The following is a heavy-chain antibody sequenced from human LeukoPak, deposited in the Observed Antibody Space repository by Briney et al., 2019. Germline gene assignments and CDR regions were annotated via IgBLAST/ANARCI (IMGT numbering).Heavy chain of an antibody. D-gene: IGHD3-3*01. CDR2: INHSGST. CDR1: GGSFSGYY. Sequence: SETLSLTCAVYGGSFSGYYWSWIRQPPGKGLEWIGEINHSGSTNYNPSLKSRVTISVDTSKNQFSLKLSSVTAAETAVYYCARGKGLYYDFWSDPYMDVWGKGTTVTVSS. CDR3: ARGKGLYYDFWSDPYMDV. J-gene: IGHJ6*03. V-gene: IGHV4-34*01.